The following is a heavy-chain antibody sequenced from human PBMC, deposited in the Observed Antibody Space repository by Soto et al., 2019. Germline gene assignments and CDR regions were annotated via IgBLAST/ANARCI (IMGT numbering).Heavy chain of an antibody. Sequence: PGGSLRLSCAASGFTFSSYWMTWFRQAPGKGLEWVANIKQDGSKKYYVDSVKGRFTISRDNAKNSLYLQMNSLRAEDTAVYYSAKRVWYFDLWGRGTLVTVSS. CDR3: AKRVWYFDL. CDR2: IKQDGSKK. J-gene: IGHJ2*01. CDR1: GFTFSSYW. V-gene: IGHV3-7*01.